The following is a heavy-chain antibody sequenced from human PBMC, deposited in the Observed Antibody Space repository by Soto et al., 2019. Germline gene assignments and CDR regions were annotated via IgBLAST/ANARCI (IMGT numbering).Heavy chain of an antibody. D-gene: IGHD6-6*01. CDR1: GFTFGSYG. Sequence: EVQLLESGGGLVQPGGSLRLTCAASGFTFGSYGMSWVRQAPGKGLELVSSLSGSSLTVYYADSVKGRFTISRDYSDNTLFLEITRLRAEDTAFYNCANDTRIAARPIGYFDHWGQGTLVTVSS. V-gene: IGHV3-23*01. CDR3: ANDTRIAARPIGYFDH. CDR2: LSGSSLTV. J-gene: IGHJ4*02.